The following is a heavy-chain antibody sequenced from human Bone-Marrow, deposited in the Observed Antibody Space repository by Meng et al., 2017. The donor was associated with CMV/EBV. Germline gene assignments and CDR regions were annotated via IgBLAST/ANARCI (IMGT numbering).Heavy chain of an antibody. CDR2: IYYSGST. CDR1: GFTVSSNY. D-gene: IGHD4-17*01. CDR3: ARAERTVTTSNYYYGMDV. V-gene: IGHV4-59*02. Sequence: ESLKISCAASGFTVSSNYMSWVRQAPGKGLEWIGYIYYSGSTNYNPSLKSRVTISVDTSKNQFSLKLSSVTAADTAVYYCARAERTVTTSNYYYGMDVWGQGTTVTVYS. J-gene: IGHJ6*02.